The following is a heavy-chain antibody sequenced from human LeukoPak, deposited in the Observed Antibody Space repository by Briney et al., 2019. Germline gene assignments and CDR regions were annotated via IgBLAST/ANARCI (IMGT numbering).Heavy chain of an antibody. V-gene: IGHV3-23*01. J-gene: IGHJ4*02. CDR3: AKDGGTHFDH. CDR1: GFTFSSYG. D-gene: IGHD1-26*01. Sequence: SGGSLRLSCAASGFTFSSYGMSWVRQAPGKGLEWVSAISGSGGSTYYADSVKGRFTITRDNAQNSLTLHMNTLRADDTAVYYCAKDGGTHFDHWGQGTLVTVSS. CDR2: ISGSGGST.